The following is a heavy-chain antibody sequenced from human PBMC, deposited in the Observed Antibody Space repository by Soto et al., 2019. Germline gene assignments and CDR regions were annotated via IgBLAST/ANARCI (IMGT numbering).Heavy chain of an antibody. Sequence: ASVKVSCKASGYTFTSYDINWVRQATGQGLEWMGWMNPNSGNTGYAQKFQGRVTMTRNTSISTAYMELSSLRSEDTAVYYCARARDYYFWSGYPYGMDVWGQGTTVTVSS. V-gene: IGHV1-8*01. J-gene: IGHJ6*02. CDR2: MNPNSGNT. CDR1: GYTFTSYD. CDR3: ARARDYYFWSGYPYGMDV. D-gene: IGHD3-3*01.